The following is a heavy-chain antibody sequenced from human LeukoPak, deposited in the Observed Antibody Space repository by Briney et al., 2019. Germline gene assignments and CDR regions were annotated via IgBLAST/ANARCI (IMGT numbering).Heavy chain of an antibody. Sequence: GGSLRLSCAASGFTFDDYAMHWVRQAPGKGLEWVSGISWNSGSIGYADSVKGRFTISRDNAKNTLYLQMNSLRAEDTAVYYCASQSGYDHFDYWGQGTLVTVSS. CDR1: GFTFDDYA. V-gene: IGHV3-9*01. J-gene: IGHJ4*02. CDR2: ISWNSGSI. CDR3: ASQSGYDHFDY. D-gene: IGHD5-12*01.